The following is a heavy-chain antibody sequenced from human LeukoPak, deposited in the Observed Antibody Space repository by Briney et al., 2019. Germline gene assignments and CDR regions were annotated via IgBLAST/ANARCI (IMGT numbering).Heavy chain of an antibody. CDR3: ARSGFGSGWLGYYYGMDV. Sequence: PSETLSLTCAVYGGSFSGYYWSWIRQPPGKGLEWIGEINHSGSTNYNPSLKSRVTISVDTSKNQFSLQLNSVTPEDTAVYYCARSGFGSGWLGYYYGMDVWGQGTTVTVSS. D-gene: IGHD6-19*01. V-gene: IGHV4-34*01. CDR1: GGSFSGYY. J-gene: IGHJ6*02. CDR2: INHSGST.